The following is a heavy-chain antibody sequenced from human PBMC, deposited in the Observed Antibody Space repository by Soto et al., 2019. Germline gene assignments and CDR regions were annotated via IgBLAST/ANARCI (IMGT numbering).Heavy chain of an antibody. CDR3: ARDTVGHFCSSTSCSPHTFDY. D-gene: IGHD2-2*01. V-gene: IGHV3-11*06. CDR2: ISSSSSYT. J-gene: IGHJ4*02. CDR1: GFTFSDYY. Sequence: PGESLRLSCAASGFTFSDYYMSWIRQAPGKGLEWVSYISSSSSYTNYADSVKGRFTISRDNAKNSLYLQMNSLRAEDTAVYYCARDTVGHFCSSTSCSPHTFDYWGQGTLVTVSS.